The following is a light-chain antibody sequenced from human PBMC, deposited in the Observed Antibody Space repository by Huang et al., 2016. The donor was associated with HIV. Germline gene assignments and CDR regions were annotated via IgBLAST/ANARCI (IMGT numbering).Light chain of an antibody. CDR3: HQYNDWPIT. CDR2: GAS. Sequence: ETVLTQSPVTLSVSPVERATLSCRATQSVSTNLAWYQQKPGQAPRLLIYGASTRATGIPARFRGSGSGTEFTLTISSLQSEDFAVYYCHQYNDWPITFGPGTKVDLK. CDR1: QSVSTN. J-gene: IGKJ3*01. V-gene: IGKV3-15*01.